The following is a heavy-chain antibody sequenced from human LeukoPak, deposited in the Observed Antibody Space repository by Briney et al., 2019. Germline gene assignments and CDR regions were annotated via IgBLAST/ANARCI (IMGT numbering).Heavy chain of an antibody. CDR1: GGSFSGYY. J-gene: IGHJ4*02. Sequence: SETLSLTCAVYGGSFSGYYWSWIRQPPGKGLEWIGEINHSGSTNYNPSLKSRVTISVDTSKNQFSLKLNSVTAADTTMYYCARGLHPEGYSNGYFDYWGQGTLVTVSS. CDR3: ARGLHPEGYSNGYFDY. D-gene: IGHD5-18*01. V-gene: IGHV4-34*01. CDR2: INHSGST.